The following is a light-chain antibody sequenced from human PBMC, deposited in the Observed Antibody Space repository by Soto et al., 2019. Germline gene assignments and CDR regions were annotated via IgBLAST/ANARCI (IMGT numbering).Light chain of an antibody. CDR2: DVS. Sequence: QSALTQPASVSGSPGQSIAISCTGTSSDVGGYNYVPWYQQQPGNAPKLIVYDVSNRPSGGSVRFSGSKSSNTASMTISGVEAEDEGDYCSNSYTSSSTYVFGTGTQLTVL. J-gene: IGLJ1*01. V-gene: IGLV2-14*03. CDR1: SSDVGGYNY. CDR3: NSYTSSSTYV.